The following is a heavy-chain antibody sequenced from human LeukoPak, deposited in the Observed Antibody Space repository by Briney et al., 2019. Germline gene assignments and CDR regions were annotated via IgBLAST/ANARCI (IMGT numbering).Heavy chain of an antibody. V-gene: IGHV1-69*04. D-gene: IGHD3-3*01. J-gene: IGHJ3*02. CDR2: IIPILGIA. CDR1: GGTFSSYA. CDR3: ARVKTGSDLAFDI. Sequence: SVKVSCKASGGTFSSYAISWMRQAPGQGLEWMGRIIPILGIANYAQKFQGRVTITADKSTSTAYMELSSLRSEDTAVYYCARVKTGSDLAFDIWGQGTMVTVSS.